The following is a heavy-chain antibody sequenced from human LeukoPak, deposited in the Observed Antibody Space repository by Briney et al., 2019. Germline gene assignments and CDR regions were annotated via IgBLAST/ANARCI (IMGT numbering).Heavy chain of an antibody. J-gene: IGHJ3*02. CDR3: ARETADDYGDSRLAFDI. V-gene: IGHV4-31*03. Sequence: PSQTLSLTCTVSGGSISSGGYYWSWIRQHPGKCLEWIEYIYYSGSTYYNPSLKSRVTISVDTSKNQFSLKLSSVTAADTAVYYCARETADDYGDSRLAFDIWGQGTMVTVSS. D-gene: IGHD4-17*01. CDR1: GGSISSGGYY. CDR2: IYYSGST.